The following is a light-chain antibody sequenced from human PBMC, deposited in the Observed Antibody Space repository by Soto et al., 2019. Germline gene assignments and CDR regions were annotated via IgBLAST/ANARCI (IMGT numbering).Light chain of an antibody. Sequence: DIQMTQSPSTLSASVGDRVTITCRASQSIRSWLAWYQQKPGKAPQLLIYDASNLESGVPSRFSGSGSGTEFTLTISSLQPDDFAVYYCQQRSNWPTTFGQGTKVDIK. V-gene: IGKV1-5*01. CDR1: QSIRSW. CDR2: DAS. CDR3: QQRSNWPTT. J-gene: IGKJ1*01.